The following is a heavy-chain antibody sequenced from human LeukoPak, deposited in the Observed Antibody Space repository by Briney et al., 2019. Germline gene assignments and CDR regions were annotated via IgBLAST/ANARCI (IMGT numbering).Heavy chain of an antibody. V-gene: IGHV4-34*01. Sequence: PSETLSLTCAVYGGSFSGYYWSWIRQPPGKGLEWIGEINHSGSTNYNPSLKSRVTISVDTSKNQFSLELSSVTAADTAVYYCARDRGYSYGPSYFDYWGQGALVTVSS. CDR3: ARDRGYSYGPSYFDY. D-gene: IGHD5-18*01. CDR2: INHSGST. J-gene: IGHJ4*02. CDR1: GGSFSGYY.